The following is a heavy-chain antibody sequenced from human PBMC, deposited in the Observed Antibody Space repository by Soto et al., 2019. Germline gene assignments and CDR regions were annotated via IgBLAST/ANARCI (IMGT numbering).Heavy chain of an antibody. D-gene: IGHD6-13*01. J-gene: IGHJ6*03. CDR1: GYSFSSYW. CDR3: ATSDQYSSSWYGGAYYYMDV. Sequence: PGESLNISCKGSGYSFSSYWIGWVRQMPGKGLEWMGIIYPGDSDTRYSPSFQGQVTISADKSISTAYLQWSSLKASDTAMYYCATSDQYSSSWYGGAYYYMDVWGKGTTVTVSS. CDR2: IYPGDSDT. V-gene: IGHV5-51*01.